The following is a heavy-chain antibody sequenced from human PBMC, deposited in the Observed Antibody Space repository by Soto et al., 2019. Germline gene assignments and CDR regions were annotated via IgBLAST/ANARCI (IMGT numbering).Heavy chain of an antibody. CDR2: IDPSASNT. Sequence: EVQLVQSGAEVKKPGESLRISCKGSGYSFTSYWISWVRQMPGKGLEWMGMIDPSASNTNYSPSSQGHVTISADKSINTAYVQWSSLKASDTAMYYCARWVAGGGARWFDPWGQGTLVTVSS. V-gene: IGHV5-10-1*01. J-gene: IGHJ5*02. CDR1: GYSFTSYW. CDR3: ARWVAGGGARWFDP. D-gene: IGHD6-13*01.